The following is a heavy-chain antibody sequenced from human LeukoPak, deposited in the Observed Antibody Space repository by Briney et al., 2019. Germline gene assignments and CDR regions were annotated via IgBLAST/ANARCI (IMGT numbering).Heavy chain of an antibody. CDR2: IKQDGTER. CDR1: GFTFSSHW. Sequence: GGSLRLSCAASGFTFSSHWMIWVRQAPGKGLEWVANIKQDGTERYYMDSVKGRFTISRDNAKNSLYLQMSSLRAEDTAVYYCAAYNLPPDGMGVWGQGTSVTVSS. V-gene: IGHV3-7*01. J-gene: IGHJ6*02. D-gene: IGHD5-24*01. CDR3: AAYNLPPDGMGV.